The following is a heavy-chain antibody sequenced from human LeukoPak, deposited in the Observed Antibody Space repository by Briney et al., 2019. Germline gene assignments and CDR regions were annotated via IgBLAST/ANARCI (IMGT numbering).Heavy chain of an antibody. CDR3: ARSGYNWNDVIFFDY. Sequence: GGSLRLSCAASGLTFSGYTRNWVRQAPGKGLEWVSSISSSSSSIYYADPVKGRFTISRENAKNSLYLQMNSLRAEDTAVYYCARSGYNWNDVIFFDYWGQGILVTVSS. V-gene: IGHV3-21*01. CDR2: ISSSSSSI. CDR1: GLTFSGYT. D-gene: IGHD1-1*01. J-gene: IGHJ4*02.